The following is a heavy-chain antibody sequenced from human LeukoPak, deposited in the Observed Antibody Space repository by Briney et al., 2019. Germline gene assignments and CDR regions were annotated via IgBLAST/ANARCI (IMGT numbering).Heavy chain of an antibody. D-gene: IGHD3-10*02. CDR1: GFTFSSYE. CDR3: AELGITMIGGV. CDR2: ISSSGSTI. J-gene: IGHJ6*04. Sequence: GGSLRLSCAASGFTFSSYEMNWVRQAPGKGLEWVSYISSSGSTIYYADSVKGRFTISRDNAKDSLYLQMNSLRAEDTAVYYCAELGITMIGGVWGKGTTVAISS. V-gene: IGHV3-48*03.